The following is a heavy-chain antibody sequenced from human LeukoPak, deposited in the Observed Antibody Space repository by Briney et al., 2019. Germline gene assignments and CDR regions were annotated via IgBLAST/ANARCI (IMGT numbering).Heavy chain of an antibody. J-gene: IGHJ4*02. CDR3: ARVPHIAAAGDY. V-gene: IGHV1-46*01. CDR2: INPSGGST. CDR1: GYTFTSYY. D-gene: IGHD6-13*01. Sequence: ASVKVSCKASGYTFTSYYMHWVRQAPGQGLEWMGIINPSGGSTSYAQKFQGRVTMTRDTSTSTVYMELSSLRSKDTAVYYCARVPHIAAAGDYWGQGTLVTVSS.